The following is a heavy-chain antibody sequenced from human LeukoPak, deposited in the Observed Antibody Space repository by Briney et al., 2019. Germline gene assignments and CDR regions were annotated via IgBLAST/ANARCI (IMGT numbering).Heavy chain of an antibody. CDR1: GFTFSSYW. CDR2: IKQDGSDK. V-gene: IGHV3-7*01. CDR3: VRDNYYDSSGHYNGNWFDP. D-gene: IGHD3-22*01. J-gene: IGHJ5*02. Sequence: GGSLRLSCAASGFTFSSYWMSWVRQAPGKGLEWVANIKQDGSDKYYVDSVKGRFTISRDNAKNSLYMQMNSLRAEDTAVYYCVRDNYYDSSGHYNGNWFDPWGQGTLVTVSS.